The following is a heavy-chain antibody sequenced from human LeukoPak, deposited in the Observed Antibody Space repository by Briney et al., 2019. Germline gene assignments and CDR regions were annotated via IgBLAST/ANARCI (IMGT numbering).Heavy chain of an antibody. Sequence: GGSLRLSCAASGFTFSSYVMSWVRQAPGKGLEWVSAISGSGGSTYYADSVKGRFTISRDNSKNTLYLQMHSLRAEDTAEYYCAKSPRIAMVRGGLFDYWGQGTLFTVSS. CDR1: GFTFSSYV. V-gene: IGHV3-23*01. CDR3: AKSPRIAMVRGGLFDY. J-gene: IGHJ4*02. D-gene: IGHD3-10*01. CDR2: ISGSGGST.